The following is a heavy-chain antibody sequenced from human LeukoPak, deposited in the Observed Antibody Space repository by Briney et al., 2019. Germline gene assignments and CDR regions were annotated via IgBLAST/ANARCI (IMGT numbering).Heavy chain of an antibody. CDR1: GFTFSSYA. V-gene: IGHV3-30-3*01. D-gene: IGHD3-3*01. CDR2: ISYDGSNK. CDR3: ARGPSGYFGP. Sequence: QPGRSLRLSCAASGFTFSSYAMHWVRQAPGKGLEWVAVISYDGSNKYYADSVKGRFTISRDNSKNTLYLQMNSLRAEDTAVYYCARGPSGYFGPWGQGTLVTVSS. J-gene: IGHJ5*02.